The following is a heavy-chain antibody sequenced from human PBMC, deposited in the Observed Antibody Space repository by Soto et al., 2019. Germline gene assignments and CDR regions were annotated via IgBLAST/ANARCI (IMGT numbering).Heavy chain of an antibody. CDR1: GGSFSAYY. D-gene: IGHD7-27*01. CDR3: ARVSNLGLFEY. V-gene: IGHV4-34*01. J-gene: IGHJ4*02. Sequence: QVQLQQWGAGLLKPSETLSLTCTVYGGSFSAYYWDWIRQPPGKGLEWIGESNHSGDTNYSPSLKSGVSISVDRSKNQFSLRLRSVTAADTAVYYCARVSNLGLFEYWGQGTLVTVSS. CDR2: SNHSGDT.